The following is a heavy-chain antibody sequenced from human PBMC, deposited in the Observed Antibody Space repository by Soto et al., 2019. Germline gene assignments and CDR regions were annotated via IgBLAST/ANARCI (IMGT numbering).Heavy chain of an antibody. CDR2: IIPLFGTT. CDR3: ATSPYSYDTSGYLDY. J-gene: IGHJ4*02. D-gene: IGHD3-22*01. Sequence: QVQLVQSGAEVKKPGSSVTVSCRDSGGTFSNYAINWVRQAPGQGLEWMAGIIPLFGTTNYAQKFQGRVTITADESTSTAYMELTSLRSEDTAVLYCATSPYSYDTSGYLDYWGQGTLVTVSS. CDR1: GGTFSNYA. V-gene: IGHV1-69*12.